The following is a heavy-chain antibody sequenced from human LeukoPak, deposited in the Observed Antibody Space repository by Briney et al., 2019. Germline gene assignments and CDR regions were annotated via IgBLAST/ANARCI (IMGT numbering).Heavy chain of an antibody. V-gene: IGHV1-18*01. Sequence: ASVKVSCKVSGYTLTELSMHWVRQAPGKGLEWMGWISAYNGNTNYAQKLQGRVTMTTDTSTSTAYMELRSLRSDDTAVYYCARNRGYDGQLNYWGQGTLVTVSS. D-gene: IGHD5-12*01. CDR1: GYTLTELS. J-gene: IGHJ4*02. CDR3: ARNRGYDGQLNY. CDR2: ISAYNGNT.